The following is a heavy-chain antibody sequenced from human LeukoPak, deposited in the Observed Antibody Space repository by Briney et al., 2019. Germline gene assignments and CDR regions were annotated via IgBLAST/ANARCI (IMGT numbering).Heavy chain of an antibody. CDR1: GFTFKTYS. D-gene: IGHD2-15*01. V-gene: IGHV3-48*02. J-gene: IGHJ4*02. CDR2: ISSGGGVI. CDR3: ARVGVGTWASSWDH. Sequence: QPGGSLRLACAASGFTFKTYSMVWVRQARGKGLEWVSYISSGGGVIHYADSVKGRFTTSRENAQNSLYLQMNSLRDEDTAVYYCARVGVGTWASSWDHWGQGTLVTVSS.